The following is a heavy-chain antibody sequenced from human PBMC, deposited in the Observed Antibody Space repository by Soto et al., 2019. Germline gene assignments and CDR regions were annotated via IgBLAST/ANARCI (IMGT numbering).Heavy chain of an antibody. V-gene: IGHV3-30-3*01. CDR1: GFTFSSYA. CDR2: ISYDGNNK. J-gene: IGHJ5*02. CDR3: ARGRVVVTAGGWFDP. Sequence: QVQLVESGGGVVQPGRSLRLSCTASGFTFSSYAMHWVRQAPGKGLEWVAVISYDGNNKYYADSVKGRFTISRDNSKNALYLQMNSLRAEDTAVYYCARGRVVVTAGGWFDPWGQGTLVTVSS. D-gene: IGHD2-21*02.